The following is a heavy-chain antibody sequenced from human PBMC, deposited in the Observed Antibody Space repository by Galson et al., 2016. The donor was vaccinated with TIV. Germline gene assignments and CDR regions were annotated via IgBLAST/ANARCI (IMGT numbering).Heavy chain of an antibody. D-gene: IGHD2-15*01. J-gene: IGHJ4*02. CDR3: ARDIPCGGSCYFFDD. CDR1: GDTFSSYP. CDR2: INPIFGTT. V-gene: IGHV1-69*05. Sequence: SVKVSCKASGDTFSSYPINWVRQAPGQGLEWMGGINPIFGTTNYAQNFQGRVTITTDESTSTAYMELTSLRSDDTAVYFCARDIPCGGSCYFFDDWGQGTLVTVSS.